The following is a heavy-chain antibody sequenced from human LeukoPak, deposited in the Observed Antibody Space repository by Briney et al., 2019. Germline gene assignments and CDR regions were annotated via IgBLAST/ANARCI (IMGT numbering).Heavy chain of an antibody. Sequence: GGSLRLSCAASGFTFRNYVIHWVRQAPGKGLEWVSAISGSGGSTYYADSVKGRFTISRDNSKNTLYLQMNSLRAEDTAVFYCASRLLWFGDYWGQGTLVTVSS. J-gene: IGHJ4*02. CDR3: ASRLLWFGDY. CDR2: ISGSGGST. V-gene: IGHV3-23*01. CDR1: GFTFRNYV. D-gene: IGHD3-10*01.